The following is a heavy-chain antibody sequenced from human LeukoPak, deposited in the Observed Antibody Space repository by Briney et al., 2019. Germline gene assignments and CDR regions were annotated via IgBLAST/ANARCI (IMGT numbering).Heavy chain of an antibody. CDR2: MNPNSGNT. D-gene: IGHD6-13*01. V-gene: IGHV1-8*01. CDR1: GYTFTNND. J-gene: IGHJ4*02. CDR3: ARGLRASRAEIY. Sequence: ASVKVSCKASGYTFTNNDINWVRQAPGQGLEWMGWMNPNSGNTGYAQKFQGRVTMTRNTSISTAYMELSSLRSEDTAVYYCARGLRASRAEIYWGQGTLVTVSS.